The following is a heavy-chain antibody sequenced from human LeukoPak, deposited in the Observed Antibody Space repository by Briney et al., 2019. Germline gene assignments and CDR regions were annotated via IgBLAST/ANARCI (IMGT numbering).Heavy chain of an antibody. CDR1: GFTFSSYW. Sequence: GGSLRLSCAASGFTFSSYWMTWVRQAPGKGLEWVANIKRDGSEKYYVDSVKGRFTISRDNAKNSLYLQMNSLRAEDTAVYYCARIRTNGICWVTSWGQGTLVTVSS. D-gene: IGHD2-8*01. CDR3: ARIRTNGICWVTS. V-gene: IGHV3-7*01. J-gene: IGHJ5*02. CDR2: IKRDGSEK.